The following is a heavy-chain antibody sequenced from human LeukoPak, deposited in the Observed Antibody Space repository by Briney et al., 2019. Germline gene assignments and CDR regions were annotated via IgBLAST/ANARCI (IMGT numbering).Heavy chain of an antibody. CDR3: ARLAIALAAAGSFVY. D-gene: IGHD6-13*01. CDR2: IYNSGST. J-gene: IGHJ4*02. CDR1: GYSISSGYY. Sequence: SETLSLTCTVSGYSISSGYYWVWIRQPPGKELEWIGSIYNSGSTYYNPSLKSRVTISVDTSKNQFSLKLSSLTAADTAVYYCARLAIALAAAGSFVYWGQGTLVTVSS. V-gene: IGHV4-38-2*02.